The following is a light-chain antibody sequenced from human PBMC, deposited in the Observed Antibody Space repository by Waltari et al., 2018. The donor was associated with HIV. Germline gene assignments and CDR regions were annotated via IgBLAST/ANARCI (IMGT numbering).Light chain of an antibody. CDR2: QDN. Sequence: SYEVTQPPSVAVSPGQTATITCSGYELGDKHTCWYQQKPGQSPLLVIYQDNKRPSGIPERFSGSSSGHTATLTISGTLPMDEADYYCQAWGSTTSGVFGRGTRLTVL. CDR3: QAWGSTTSGV. V-gene: IGLV3-1*01. CDR1: ELGDKH. J-gene: IGLJ3*02.